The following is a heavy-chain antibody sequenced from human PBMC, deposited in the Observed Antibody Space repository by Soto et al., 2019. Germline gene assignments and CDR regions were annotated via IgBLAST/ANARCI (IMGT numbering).Heavy chain of an antibody. Sequence: GASVKVSCKASGYTFTSYAMHWVRQAPGQRLEWMGWINAGNGNTKYSQKFQGRVTITRDTSASTAYTELSSLRSEDTAVYYCARSIVVVTAADYWGQGTLVTVS. J-gene: IGHJ4*02. CDR2: INAGNGNT. D-gene: IGHD2-21*02. CDR3: ARSIVVVTAADY. V-gene: IGHV1-3*01. CDR1: GYTFTSYA.